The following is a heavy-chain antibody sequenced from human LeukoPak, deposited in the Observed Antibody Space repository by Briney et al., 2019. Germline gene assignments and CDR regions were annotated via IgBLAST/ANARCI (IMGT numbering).Heavy chain of an antibody. D-gene: IGHD5-12*01. CDR3: AKQLRPDDF. CDR1: GFTVSSNY. J-gene: IGHJ4*02. Sequence: GRSLRLSCAASGFTVSSNYMSWVRQAPGKGLEWVSVIYSGGSTYYADYVKGRVTISRDNSKNTLYLQMNRLRAEDTAVYYCAKQLRPDDFWGQGTLVTVSS. V-gene: IGHV3-53*01. CDR2: IYSGGST.